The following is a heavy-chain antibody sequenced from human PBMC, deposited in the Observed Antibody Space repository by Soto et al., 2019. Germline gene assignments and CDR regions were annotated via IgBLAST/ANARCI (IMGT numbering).Heavy chain of an antibody. V-gene: IGHV4-34*01. Sequence: SETLSLTCAVYGGSFSGYYWRWIRQPPGKGLEWMGEIYYSGSTNYNPSLKNRLIITVDTSKNQFSLKLSSVTAADTAVYYCAREGYCSGGSCYSRTLDYWGQGTLVTVSS. J-gene: IGHJ4*02. CDR2: IYYSGST. D-gene: IGHD2-15*01. CDR3: AREGYCSGGSCYSRTLDY. CDR1: GGSFSGYY.